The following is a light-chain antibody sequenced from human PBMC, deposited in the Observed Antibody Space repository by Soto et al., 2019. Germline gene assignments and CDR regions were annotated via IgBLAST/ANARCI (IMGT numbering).Light chain of an antibody. CDR2: QVS. Sequence: DVVMTQSPLSLPVTLGQPASISCKSSQSPVYSDGITYLNWFQRRPGQSPRRLIYQVSNRDSGVPDRFSGSGSGTDFTLKISRVEAEDVGVYYCMQGAHWPWTFGQGTKVDIK. V-gene: IGKV2-30*01. J-gene: IGKJ1*01. CDR3: MQGAHWPWT. CDR1: QSPVYSDGITY.